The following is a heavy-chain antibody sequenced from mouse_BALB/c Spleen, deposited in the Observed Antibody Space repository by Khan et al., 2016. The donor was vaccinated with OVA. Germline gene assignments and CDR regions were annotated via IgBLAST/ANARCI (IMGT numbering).Heavy chain of an antibody. CDR3: ARAYYGNYREAMDY. Sequence: QVQLKQSGPGLVAPSQSLSITCTVSGFSLTGYGVNWVRQPPGKGLEWLGMIWGDGSTDYNSALNSRLNLSKDNSKSHVFLKMNSLQTDDTARYYCARAYYGNYREAMDYWGHGTSVTVSA. V-gene: IGHV2-6-7*01. CDR1: GFSLTGYG. D-gene: IGHD2-10*01. CDR2: IWGDGST. J-gene: IGHJ4*01.